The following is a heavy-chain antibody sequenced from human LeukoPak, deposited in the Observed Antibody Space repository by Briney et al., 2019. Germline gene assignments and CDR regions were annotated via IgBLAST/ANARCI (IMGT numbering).Heavy chain of an antibody. V-gene: IGHV1-69*02. D-gene: IGHD5-18*01. J-gene: IGHJ3*02. CDR2: IIPILGIA. CDR1: GYTFTSYY. CDR3: AIYSYGDAFDI. Sequence: SVKVSCKASGYTFTSYYMHWVRQAPGQGLEWMGRIIPILGIANYAQKFQGRVTITADKSTSTAYMELSSLRSEDTAVYYCAIYSYGDAFDIWGQGTMVTVSS.